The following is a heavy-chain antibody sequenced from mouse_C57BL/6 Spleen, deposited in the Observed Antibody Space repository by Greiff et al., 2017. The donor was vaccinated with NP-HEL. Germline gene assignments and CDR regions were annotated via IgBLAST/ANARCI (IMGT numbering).Heavy chain of an antibody. CDR1: GYTFTSYG. J-gene: IGHJ2*01. V-gene: IGHV1-81*01. D-gene: IGHD2-3*01. CDR2: IYPRSGNT. CDR3: ARGLLPFDY. Sequence: VKLQQSGAELARPGASVKLSCKASGYTFTSYGISWVKQRTGQGLEWIGEIYPRSGNTYYNEKFKGKATLTADKSSSTAYMELRSLTSEDSAVYFCARGLLPFDYWGQGTTLTVSS.